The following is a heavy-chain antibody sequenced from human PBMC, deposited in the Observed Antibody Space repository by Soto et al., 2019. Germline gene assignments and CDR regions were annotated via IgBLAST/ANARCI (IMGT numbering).Heavy chain of an antibody. V-gene: IGHV3-7*03. CDR1: GFIFSSYW. CDR2: VKQDGSEQ. CDR3: VGGSGWVMDY. Sequence: ASGFIFSSYWMTWVRHAPGKGLEWVANVKQDGSEQHYVDSVKGRFTISRDNVKNSLFLQMNSLRAEDTAVYYCVGGSGWVMDYWGQGTLVTVSS. D-gene: IGHD6-19*01. J-gene: IGHJ4*02.